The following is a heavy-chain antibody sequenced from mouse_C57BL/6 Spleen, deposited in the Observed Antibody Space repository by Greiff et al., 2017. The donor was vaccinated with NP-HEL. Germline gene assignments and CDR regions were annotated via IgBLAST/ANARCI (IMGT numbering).Heavy chain of an antibody. CDR2: IYPGSGST. V-gene: IGHV1-55*01. D-gene: IGHD5-1*01. CDR1: GYTFTSYW. Sequence: VQLQQPGAELVKPGASVKMSCKASGYTFTSYWITWVKQRPGQGLEWIGDIYPGSGSTNYNEKFKSKATLTVDTSSSTAYMQLSSLTSEDSAVYYCARSYLPIYYAMDYWGQGTSVTVSS. J-gene: IGHJ4*01. CDR3: ARSYLPIYYAMDY.